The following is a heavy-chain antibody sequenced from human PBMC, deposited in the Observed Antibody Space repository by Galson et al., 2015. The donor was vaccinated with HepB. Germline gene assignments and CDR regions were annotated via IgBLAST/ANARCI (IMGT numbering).Heavy chain of an antibody. V-gene: IGHV3-30*18. CDR1: GFTFSSYG. J-gene: IGHJ4*02. Sequence: SLRLSCAASGFTFSSYGMHWVRQAPGKGLEWVAVISYVGSNKYYADSVKGRFTISRDNSKNTLYLQMNSLRAKDTAVYYCAKDLWGQQLVYWGQGTLVTVSS. CDR3: AKDLWGQQLVY. D-gene: IGHD6-13*01. CDR2: ISYVGSNK.